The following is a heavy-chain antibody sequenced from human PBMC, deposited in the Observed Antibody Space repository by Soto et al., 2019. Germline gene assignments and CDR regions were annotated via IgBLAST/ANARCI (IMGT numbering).Heavy chain of an antibody. Sequence: ASVKVSCKASGYTFTSYGISWVRQAPGQGLEWMGWISAYNGNTNYAQKLQGRVTMTTDTSTSTAYMELRSLRSDDTAVYYCARERRYYDSSGYPDDAFDIWGQGTMVTVSS. CDR1: GYTFTSYG. J-gene: IGHJ3*02. CDR2: ISAYNGNT. V-gene: IGHV1-18*01. D-gene: IGHD3-22*01. CDR3: ARERRYYDSSGYPDDAFDI.